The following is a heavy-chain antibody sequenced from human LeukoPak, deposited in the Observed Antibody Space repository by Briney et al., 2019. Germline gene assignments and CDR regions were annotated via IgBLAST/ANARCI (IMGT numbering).Heavy chain of an antibody. V-gene: IGHV3-66*01. CDR2: IYSGGST. D-gene: IGHD4-17*01. Sequence: GGSLRLSCAASGFTVSSNYMSWVRQAPGKGLEWVSVIYSGGSTYYADSVKGRFTISRDNSKNTLYLQMNSLRAEDTAVYYCARGRYYGTTYYYYYMDVWGKGTTVTISS. CDR3: ARGRYYGTTYYYYYMDV. J-gene: IGHJ6*03. CDR1: GFTVSSNY.